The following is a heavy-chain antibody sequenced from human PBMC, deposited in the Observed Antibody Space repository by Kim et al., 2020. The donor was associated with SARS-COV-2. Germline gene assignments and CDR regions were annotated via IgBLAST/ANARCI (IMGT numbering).Heavy chain of an antibody. CDR2: IYYSGST. CDR1: GDSISSYY. Sequence: SETLSLTCTVSGDSISSYYWSWIRQPPGKGLEWIGYIYYSGSTNYNPSLKSRVTISVDTSKNQFSLKLSSVTAADTAVYYCARWTTVVTPGAFDIWGQGTMVTVSS. V-gene: IGHV4-59*13. CDR3: ARWTTVVTPGAFDI. J-gene: IGHJ3*02. D-gene: IGHD4-17*01.